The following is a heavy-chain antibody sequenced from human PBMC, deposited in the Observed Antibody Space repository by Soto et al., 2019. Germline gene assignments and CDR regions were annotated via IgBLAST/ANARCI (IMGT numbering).Heavy chain of an antibody. J-gene: IGHJ3*02. Sequence: ASVKVSCKASGGTFSSYAISWVRQAPGQGLEWMGGIIPIFGTANYAQKFQGRVTITADESTSTAYMELSSLRSEDTAVYYCARDTNYDSSGWFDAFDIWGQGTMVTVSS. V-gene: IGHV1-69*13. CDR1: GGTFSSYA. CDR3: ARDTNYDSSGWFDAFDI. CDR2: IIPIFGTA. D-gene: IGHD3-22*01.